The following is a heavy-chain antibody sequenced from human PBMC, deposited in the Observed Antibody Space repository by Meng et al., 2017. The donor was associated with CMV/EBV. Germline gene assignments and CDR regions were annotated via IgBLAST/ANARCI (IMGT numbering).Heavy chain of an antibody. Sequence: ASVKVSCKASRYTFTSYGISWVRQAPGQGLEWMGWISAYNGNTNYAQKLQGRVTMTTDTSTSTAYMELRSLRSDDTAVYYCAAPRYCSSTSCQTGEDYYYYGMDVWGQGTTVTVSS. D-gene: IGHD2-2*01. J-gene: IGHJ6*02. V-gene: IGHV1-18*01. CDR2: ISAYNGNT. CDR3: AAPRYCSSTSCQTGEDYYYYGMDV. CDR1: RYTFTSYG.